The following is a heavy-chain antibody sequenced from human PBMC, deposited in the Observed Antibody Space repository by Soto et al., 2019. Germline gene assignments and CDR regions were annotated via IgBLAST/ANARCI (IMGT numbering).Heavy chain of an antibody. V-gene: IGHV3-23*01. CDR1: GLTFGSYA. Sequence: PGGSLRLSCAASGLTFGSYAMTWVRQAPGKGLEWVSGISGGGETTYYAGSVKGRFTISRDNSKNTLYLQMNSRRAEDTAAYYCAKWHTYYYDSLGYSRFDCWGKGTQVTVSS. J-gene: IGHJ4*02. D-gene: IGHD3-22*01. CDR3: AKWHTYYYDSLGYSRFDC. CDR2: ISGGGETT.